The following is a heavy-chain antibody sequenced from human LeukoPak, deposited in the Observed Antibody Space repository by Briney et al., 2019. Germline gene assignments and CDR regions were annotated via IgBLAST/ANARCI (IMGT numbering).Heavy chain of an antibody. CDR3: ARCHNWNDCYFDY. CDR2: IYSGGST. J-gene: IGHJ4*02. Sequence: PGGSLRLSCAASGFTVSSNYMSWVRQAPGKGLEWVSVIYSGGSTYYADSVKGRFTISRGNSKNTLYLQMNSLRAEDTAVYYCARCHNWNDCYFDYWGQGTLVTVSS. D-gene: IGHD1-1*01. CDR1: GFTVSSNY. V-gene: IGHV3-66*01.